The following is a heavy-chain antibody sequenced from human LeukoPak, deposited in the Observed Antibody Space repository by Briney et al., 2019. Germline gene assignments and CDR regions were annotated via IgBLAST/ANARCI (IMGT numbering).Heavy chain of an antibody. D-gene: IGHD1-26*01. CDR2: VSYTGSN. J-gene: IGHJ4*02. V-gene: IGHV4-31*11. Sequence: SETLSLTCVVSGGSITTGGHYWTWIRQVPGKGPEWIGYVSYTGSNNYNPSLKSRLTISVDTSKSQFSLKLSSVTAADTAVYYCARRVGKYPTYYFDYWGQGALVTVSS. CDR3: ARRVGKYPTYYFDY. CDR1: GGSITTGGHY.